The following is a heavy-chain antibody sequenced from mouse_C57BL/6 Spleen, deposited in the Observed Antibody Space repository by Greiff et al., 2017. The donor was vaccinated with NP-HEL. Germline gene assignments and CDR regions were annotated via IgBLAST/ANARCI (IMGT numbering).Heavy chain of an antibody. CDR3: ARDSNPYYYAMDY. V-gene: IGHV5-17*01. CDR1: GFTFSDYG. CDR2: ISSGSSTI. D-gene: IGHD2-5*01. J-gene: IGHJ4*01. Sequence: EVQLVESGGGLVKPGGSLKLSCAASGFTFSDYGMHWVRQAPEKGLEWVAYISSGSSTIYYADTVKGRFTISRDNAKNTLFLQMTSLRSEDTAMYYCARDSNPYYYAMDYWGQGTSVTVSS.